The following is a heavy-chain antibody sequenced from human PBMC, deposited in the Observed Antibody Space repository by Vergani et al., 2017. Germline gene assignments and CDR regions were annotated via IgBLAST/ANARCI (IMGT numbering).Heavy chain of an antibody. V-gene: IGHV1-69*01. CDR3: AAKTTVTPPDDYYYYYMDV. CDR1: GGTFSSYA. D-gene: IGHD4-17*01. Sequence: QVQLVQSGAEVKKPGSSVKVSCKASGGTFSSYAISWVRQAPGKGLEWMGGIIPIFGTANYAQKFQGRVTITADESTSTAYMELSSLRSEDTAVYYCAAKTTVTPPDDYYYYYMDVWGKGTTVTFSS. J-gene: IGHJ6*03. CDR2: IIPIFGTA.